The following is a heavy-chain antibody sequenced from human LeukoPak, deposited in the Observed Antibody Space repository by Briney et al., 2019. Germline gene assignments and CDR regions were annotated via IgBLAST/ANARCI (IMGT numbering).Heavy chain of an antibody. Sequence: SETLSLTCTVSGGSISSYYWSWIRQPPGRGLEWIGNIYYSGSTFYNPSLKSRVTISVDTSKNQFSLKLSSVTAADTAVHYCARFMVRGLIVDYWGQGTLVTVSS. CDR1: GGSISSYY. J-gene: IGHJ4*02. V-gene: IGHV4-59*04. CDR3: ARFMVRGLIVDY. CDR2: IYYSGST. D-gene: IGHD3-10*01.